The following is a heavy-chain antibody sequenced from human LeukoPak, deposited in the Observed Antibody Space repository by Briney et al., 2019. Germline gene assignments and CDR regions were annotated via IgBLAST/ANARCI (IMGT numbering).Heavy chain of an antibody. D-gene: IGHD1-1*01. Sequence: SGGSLRLSCAASGFTFSSYAMHWVRQAPGKGLEWVANIKQDGSEKNYVDSVKGRFTISRDNARNSLFLQMNSLRAEDTAVYYCARGAYFWNYWGQGTLVTVSS. CDR2: IKQDGSEK. CDR3: ARGAYFWNY. J-gene: IGHJ4*02. V-gene: IGHV3-7*03. CDR1: GFTFSSYA.